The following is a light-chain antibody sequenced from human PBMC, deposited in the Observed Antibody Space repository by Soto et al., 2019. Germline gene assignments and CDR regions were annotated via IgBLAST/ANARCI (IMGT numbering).Light chain of an antibody. V-gene: IGLV4-69*01. CDR1: SGHSSYA. J-gene: IGLJ3*02. CDR2: LNSDGSH. CDR3: QTWGTGNWV. Sequence: QLVLTQSPSASASLGASVKLTCTLSSGHSSYAIAWHQQQPEKAPRYLLKLNSDGSHSKGDGIPDRFSGSSSGAERYLTISSIQSEDEADYYCQTWGTGNWVFGGGTTVTVL.